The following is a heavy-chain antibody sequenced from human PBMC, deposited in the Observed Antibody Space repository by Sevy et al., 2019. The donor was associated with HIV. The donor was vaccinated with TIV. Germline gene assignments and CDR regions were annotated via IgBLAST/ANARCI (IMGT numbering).Heavy chain of an antibody. V-gene: IGHV3-9*01. CDR2: ISWNSGSI. J-gene: IGHJ4*02. D-gene: IGHD4-17*01. CDR3: AXDXGDYGDSFFDY. CDR1: GFTFDDYA. Sequence: GGSLRLSCAASGFTFDDYAMHWVRQAPGKGLEWVSGISWNSGSIGYADSVKGRFTISRDNAKNSLYLQMNSLRAEDXALYXCAXDXGDYGDSFFDYWGQGTLVTVSS.